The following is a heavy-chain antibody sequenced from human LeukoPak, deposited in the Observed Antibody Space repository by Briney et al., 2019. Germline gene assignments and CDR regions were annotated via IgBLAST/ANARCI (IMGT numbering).Heavy chain of an antibody. CDR1: GFTFNTFN. V-gene: IGHV3-21*01. Sequence: GGSLRLSCAASGFTFNTFNMNWVRQAPGKGLEWVSSITSGGDYIYYADSVKGRFTTSRDNAKNSLSLQLNSLRVEDTAVIYCARGHYDVLAASYKWTPDYWGQGTLVTVSS. J-gene: IGHJ4*02. CDR3: ARGHYDVLAASYKWTPDY. CDR2: ITSGGDYI. D-gene: IGHD3-9*01.